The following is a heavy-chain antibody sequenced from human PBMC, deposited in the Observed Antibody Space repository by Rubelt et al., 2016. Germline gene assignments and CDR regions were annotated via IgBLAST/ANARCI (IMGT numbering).Heavy chain of an antibody. V-gene: IGHV4-39*07. CDR2: IYYSGST. Sequence: QLQLQESGPGLVKPSETLSLTCTVSGGSISSSSYYWGWIRQPPGKGLEWIGSIYYSGSTYYNPSLKSRVAMSVDTSKNQFSLKLRSVTAADTAVYYCARDSGYSSSSTLDYWGQGTLVTASS. CDR1: GGSISSSSYY. CDR3: ARDSGYSSSSTLDY. D-gene: IGHD6-13*01. J-gene: IGHJ4*02.